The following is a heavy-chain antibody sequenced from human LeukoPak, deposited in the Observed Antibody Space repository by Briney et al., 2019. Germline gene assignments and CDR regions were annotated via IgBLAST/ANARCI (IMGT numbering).Heavy chain of an antibody. CDR2: IYHSGST. CDR3: ARVDPRGDCGVDY. CDR1: GYSISSGYY. Sequence: KPSETLSLTCTVSGYSISSGYYWGWIRQPPGKGLEWIGNIYHSGSTYYNPSLKSRVTISVDTSKNQFSLKLSSVTAADTAVYYCARVDPRGDCGVDYWGQGTLVTVSS. J-gene: IGHJ4*02. D-gene: IGHD2-21*02. V-gene: IGHV4-38-2*02.